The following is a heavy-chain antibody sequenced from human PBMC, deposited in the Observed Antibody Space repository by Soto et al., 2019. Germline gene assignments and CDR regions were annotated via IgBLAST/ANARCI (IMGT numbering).Heavy chain of an antibody. CDR1: GYTFTSYA. Sequence: QVQLVQSGAEVKKPGASVKVSCKASGYTFTSYAMHWVRQAPGQRLEWMGWINAGNGNTKYSQKFQGRVTITRDTSASTAYMELSSLRSEDTALYFCASGDSSSWYSLDYCGPGTLVTIST. CDR3: ASGDSSSWYSLDY. D-gene: IGHD6-13*01. J-gene: IGHJ4*02. CDR2: INAGNGNT. V-gene: IGHV1-3*01.